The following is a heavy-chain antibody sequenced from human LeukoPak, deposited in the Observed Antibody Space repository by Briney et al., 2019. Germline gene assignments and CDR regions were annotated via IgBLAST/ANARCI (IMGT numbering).Heavy chain of an antibody. CDR2: INPNSGGT. CDR3: ARVLYNWNHPYYFDY. CDR1: GYTFTGYY. D-gene: IGHD1-1*01. J-gene: IGHJ4*02. V-gene: IGHV1-2*02. Sequence: ASVKVSCKASGYTFTGYYMHWVRQAPGQGLEWRGWINPNSGGTNYAKKLQGRVTMTRDPSISTAYKELSRLRSDDTAVYYCARVLYNWNHPYYFDYWGQGTLVTVSS.